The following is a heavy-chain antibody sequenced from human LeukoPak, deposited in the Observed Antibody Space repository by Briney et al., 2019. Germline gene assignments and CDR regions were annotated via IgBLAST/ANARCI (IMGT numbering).Heavy chain of an antibody. V-gene: IGHV3-74*01. J-gene: IGHJ4*02. CDR1: GFAFSRYW. CDR3: ARDPSAFAGYFDF. Sequence: GGSLRLSCAASGFAFSRYWMHWVRQAPGKGLVWVSRIEGDGSSTTYADYVKCRFTISRDNAKDTLYLQMNSLRAEDTAVYFCARDPSAFAGYFDFWGQGTLVTAS. CDR2: IEGDGSST. D-gene: IGHD3-10*01.